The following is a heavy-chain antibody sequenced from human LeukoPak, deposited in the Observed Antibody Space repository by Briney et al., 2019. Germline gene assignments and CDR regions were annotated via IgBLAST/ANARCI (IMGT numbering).Heavy chain of an antibody. D-gene: IGHD6-19*01. J-gene: IGHJ5*02. CDR3: ARESDSGYSSSFNWFDP. CDR1: GYSFTSYY. CDR2: INPSGGST. Sequence: ASVKVSCKASGYSFTSYYMRWVRQAPGQGLEWMGIINPSGGSTSYAQKFQGRVTMTRDTSTRTVYVELSSLRSEDTAVYYCARESDSGYSSSFNWFDPWGQGTLVTVSS. V-gene: IGHV1-46*01.